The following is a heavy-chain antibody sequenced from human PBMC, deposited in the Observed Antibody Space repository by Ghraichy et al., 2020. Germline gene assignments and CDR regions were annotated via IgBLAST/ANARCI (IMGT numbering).Heavy chain of an antibody. CDR1: GGSFTGYH. Sequence: SETLSLTCTVYGGSFTGYHWSWIRQSPEKGLEWIGEINHSGTASYNPSLKSRVTISLDTSRNQFSLKMTSMTAADTTFYYCARRYSSNWFGPWGQGTLVTVSS. CDR3: ARRYSSNWFGP. J-gene: IGHJ5*02. V-gene: IGHV4-34*01. CDR2: INHSGTA. D-gene: IGHD1-26*01.